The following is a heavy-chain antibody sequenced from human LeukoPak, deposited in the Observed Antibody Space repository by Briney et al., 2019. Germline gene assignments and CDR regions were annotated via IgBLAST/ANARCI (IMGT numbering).Heavy chain of an antibody. J-gene: IGHJ4*02. CDR3: ARGSGGSSSWYYFDY. CDR2: SGSGGST. Sequence: GGSLRLSCAASGFTFSSYAMSWVRQAPGKGLEWVSASGSGGSTYYADSVKGRFTISRDNSKNTLYLQMNSLRAEDTAVYYCARGSGGSSSWYYFDYWGQGTLVTVSS. V-gene: IGHV3-23*01. D-gene: IGHD6-13*01. CDR1: GFTFSSYA.